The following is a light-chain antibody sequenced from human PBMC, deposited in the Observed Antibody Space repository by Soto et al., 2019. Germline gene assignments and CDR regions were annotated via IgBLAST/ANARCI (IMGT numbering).Light chain of an antibody. CDR3: QQYGNPPWT. J-gene: IGKJ2*01. CDR1: QNVGSSY. CDR2: DTF. Sequence: ETVLTQSPGTLSLSPGERATLSCRASQNVGSSYLAWYQQKPGQAPRLLIYDTFSRATGIPNSFSGSGSGTDFTLTISRLEPEDFAVYHCQQYGNPPWTFGQGTKLEIK. V-gene: IGKV3-20*01.